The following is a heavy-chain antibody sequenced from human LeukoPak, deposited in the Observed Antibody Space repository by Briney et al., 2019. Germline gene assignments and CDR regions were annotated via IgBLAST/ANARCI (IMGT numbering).Heavy chain of an antibody. V-gene: IGHV4-30-4*01. CDR1: GGSISSGDYY. J-gene: IGHJ3*02. Sequence: SQTLSLTCTVYGGSISSGDYYWSWIRQPPGKGLGWIGYIYYTGHTYYNPSLESRVTISVATSKNQFSLKLSSVTAADTAVYYCDKDRLSVGKFRHDAFDIWGQGTMVTVSS. D-gene: IGHD3-10*01. CDR2: IYYTGHT. CDR3: DKDRLSVGKFRHDAFDI.